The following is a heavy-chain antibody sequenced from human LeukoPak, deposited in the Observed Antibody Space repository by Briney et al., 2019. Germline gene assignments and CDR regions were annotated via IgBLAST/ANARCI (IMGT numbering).Heavy chain of an antibody. V-gene: IGHV1-69*01. CDR3: TRDSRGYSGYASPMDV. Sequence: SVKVSCKASGGTFSSYAISWVRQAPGQGLEWMGGIIPIFGTANYAQKFQGRVTITADESTSTAYMELSSLRSEDTAVYYCTRDSRGYSGYASPMDVWGKGTTVTVSS. CDR1: GGTFSSYA. CDR2: IIPIFGTA. J-gene: IGHJ6*03. D-gene: IGHD5-12*01.